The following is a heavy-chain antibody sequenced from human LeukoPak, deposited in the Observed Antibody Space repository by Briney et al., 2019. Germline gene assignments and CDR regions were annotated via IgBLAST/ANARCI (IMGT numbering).Heavy chain of an antibody. Sequence: GGSLRLSCAASGFTFSDYEMNWARLAPGKGLEWVSHISGTGTTIHYADSVKGRFTISRDNAKSSLFLQMNSLRVEDTAVYYCARHLTGYYISWGQGTLVTVSS. CDR1: GFTFSDYE. V-gene: IGHV3-48*03. D-gene: IGHD3-9*01. J-gene: IGHJ5*02. CDR2: ISGTGTTI. CDR3: ARHLTGYYIS.